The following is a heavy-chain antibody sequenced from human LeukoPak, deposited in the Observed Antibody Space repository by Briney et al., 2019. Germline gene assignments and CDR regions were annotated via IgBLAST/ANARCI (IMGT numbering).Heavy chain of an antibody. CDR1: GGSFSGYY. D-gene: IGHD3-22*01. J-gene: IGHJ4*02. V-gene: IGHV4-34*01. Sequence: PSETLPLTCAVYGGSFSGYYWSWIRQPPGKGLEWIGEINHSGSTNYNPSLKSRVTISVDTSKNQFSLKLSSVTAADTAVYYCARHRPYYYDSSGYSNFDYWGQGTLVTVSS. CDR3: ARHRPYYYDSSGYSNFDY. CDR2: INHSGST.